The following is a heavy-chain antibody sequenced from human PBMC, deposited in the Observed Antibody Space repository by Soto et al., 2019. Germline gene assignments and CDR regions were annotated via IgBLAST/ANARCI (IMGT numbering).Heavy chain of an antibody. D-gene: IGHD5-12*01. CDR2: ISAYNGKT. V-gene: IGHV1-18*04. J-gene: IGHJ4*01. CDR1: GYTFTSYC. CDR3: ARGTAYIGYDTEFDY. Sequence: ASVKVSFKAAGYTFTSYCISWVRQAPGQWLELMGWISAYNGKTNYAHKLQGRATMTTDTSTSTAYMELRSMRSDDTAVYYCARGTAYIGYDTEFDY.